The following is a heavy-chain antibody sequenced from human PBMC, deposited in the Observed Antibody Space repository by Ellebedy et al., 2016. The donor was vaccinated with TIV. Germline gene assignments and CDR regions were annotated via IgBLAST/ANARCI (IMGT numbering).Heavy chain of an antibody. CDR2: ISSGSVSI. Sequence: GGSLRLSCAASGFTFNSYSMNWVRQAPGKGLEWVSYISSGSVSIYYADSVKGRFTISRDNAKNSLYLQMNSLRDEDTAVYYCARVEGYCSGGSCYSAHLFDYWGQGTLVTVSS. V-gene: IGHV3-48*02. J-gene: IGHJ4*02. CDR1: GFTFNSYS. D-gene: IGHD2-15*01. CDR3: ARVEGYCSGGSCYSAHLFDY.